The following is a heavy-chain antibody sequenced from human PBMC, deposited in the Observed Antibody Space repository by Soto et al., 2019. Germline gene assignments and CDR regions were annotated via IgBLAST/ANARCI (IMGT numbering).Heavy chain of an antibody. CDR2: IIPIFGTA. CDR1: GGTFSSYA. D-gene: IGHD3-3*01. V-gene: IGHV1-69*01. Sequence: QVQLVQSGAEVQKPGSSVKVSCKASGGTFSSYAISWVRQAPGQGLEWMGGIIPIFGTANYAQKFQGRVTITADESTSTAYMELSSLRSEDTAVYYCGLTTNFWSGYDDYYYYGMDVWGQGTTVTVSS. J-gene: IGHJ6*02. CDR3: GLTTNFWSGYDDYYYYGMDV.